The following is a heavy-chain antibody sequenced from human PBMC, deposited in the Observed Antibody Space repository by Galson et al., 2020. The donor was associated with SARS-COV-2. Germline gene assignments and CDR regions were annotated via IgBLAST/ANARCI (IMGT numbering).Heavy chain of an antibody. Sequence: GALRLSCAASGFILSSYEIHWVRQAPGKGLEWVSYISSSGNTIYYADSVKGRFTISRDNAENLVYLQMNSLRAEDAALYYCTRYGAFDMWGQGTMVTVSS. D-gene: IGHD4-17*01. CDR3: TRYGAFDM. CDR2: ISSSGNTI. J-gene: IGHJ3*02. CDR1: GFILSSYE. V-gene: IGHV3-48*03.